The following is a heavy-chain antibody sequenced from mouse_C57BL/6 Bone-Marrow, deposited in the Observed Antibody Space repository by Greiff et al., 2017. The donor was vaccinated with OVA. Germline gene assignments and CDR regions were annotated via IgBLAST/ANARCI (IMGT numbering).Heavy chain of an antibody. Sequence: VQLQQPGAELVKPGASVKLSCKASGYTFTSYWMHWVKQRPGQGLEWIGMIHPSDSDTNYNQKFKGKATLTVDKSSSTAYMQLSSLTSEDSAVYYCASMRWLLRYFDVWGTGTTVTVSS. D-gene: IGHD2-3*01. CDR2: IHPSDSDT. CDR3: ASMRWLLRYFDV. CDR1: GYTFTSYW. J-gene: IGHJ1*03. V-gene: IGHV1-74*01.